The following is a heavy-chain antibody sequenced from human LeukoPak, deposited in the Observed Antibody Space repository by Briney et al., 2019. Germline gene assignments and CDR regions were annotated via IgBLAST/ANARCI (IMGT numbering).Heavy chain of an antibody. CDR2: SSSSYI. Sequence: SSSSYIYYADSVKGRFTISRDNAKNSLYLQMNSLRAEDTAVYYCARARGQEQLGDYWGQGTLVTVSS. D-gene: IGHD6-13*01. V-gene: IGHV3-21*01. CDR3: ARARGQEQLGDY. J-gene: IGHJ4*02.